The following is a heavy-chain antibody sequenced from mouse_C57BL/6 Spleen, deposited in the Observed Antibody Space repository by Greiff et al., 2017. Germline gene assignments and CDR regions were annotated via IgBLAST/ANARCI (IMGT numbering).Heavy chain of an antibody. D-gene: IGHD3-2*02. J-gene: IGHJ3*01. Sequence: EVKLVESGGGLVKPGGSLKLSCAASGFTFSSYTMSWVRQTPEKRLEWVATISGGGGNTYYPDSVKGRFTISRDNAKNTLYLQMSSLRSEDTALYYCARSHSSGYVRFAYWGQGTLVTVSA. CDR3: ARSHSSGYVRFAY. V-gene: IGHV5-9*01. CDR2: ISGGGGNT. CDR1: GFTFSSYT.